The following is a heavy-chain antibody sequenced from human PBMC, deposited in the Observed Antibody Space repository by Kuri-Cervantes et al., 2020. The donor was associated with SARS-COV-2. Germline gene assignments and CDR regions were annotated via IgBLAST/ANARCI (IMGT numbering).Heavy chain of an antibody. CDR1: GYSISSGYY. CDR3: ARGGAGYCSSTSCYLAFDI. Sequence: SQTLSLTCAVSGYSISSGYYWGWIRQPPGKGLEWIAIIYHSGSTYYNPSLKSRVTISLDTSKNQFSLKLSSVTAADTAVYYCARGGAGYCSSTSCYLAFDIWGQGKMVTVSS. J-gene: IGHJ3*02. D-gene: IGHD2-2*01. V-gene: IGHV4-38-2*01. CDR2: IYHSGST.